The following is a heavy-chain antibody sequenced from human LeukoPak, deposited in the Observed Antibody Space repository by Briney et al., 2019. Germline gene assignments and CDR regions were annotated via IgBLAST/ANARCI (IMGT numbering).Heavy chain of an antibody. D-gene: IGHD1-26*01. J-gene: IGHJ4*02. CDR3: ARECSGTYWASLDY. CDR2: IQNDASIK. Sequence: GGSLRLSCAASGFSFTNYGMHWVRQAPGKGLEWVAVIQNDASIKYYADSVKGRFTISRDNSKNTLYLQVISLRAEDTAVYYCARECSGTYWASLDYGGQGTLVTVSS. V-gene: IGHV3-33*01. CDR1: GFSFTNYG.